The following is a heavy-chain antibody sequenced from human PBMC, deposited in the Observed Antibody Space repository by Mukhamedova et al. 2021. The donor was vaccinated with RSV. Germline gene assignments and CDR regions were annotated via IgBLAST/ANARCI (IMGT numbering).Heavy chain of an antibody. D-gene: IGHD4-23*01. CDR1: GASINSYNYY. J-gene: IGHJ5*02. CDR2: VYAGGNT. CDR3: AREVSRDP. Sequence: AVSGASINSYNYYWSWVRQPAGKGLEWIGRVYAGGNTNYSPPLKSRVTISVDTSRNQFSLTLRSLTAADTAVYYCAREVSRDP. V-gene: IGHV4-61*02.